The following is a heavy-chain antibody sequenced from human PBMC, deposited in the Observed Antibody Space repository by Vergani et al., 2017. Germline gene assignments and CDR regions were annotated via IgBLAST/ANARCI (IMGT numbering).Heavy chain of an antibody. CDR3: AELYGDDGYSPF. J-gene: IGHJ4*02. CDR2: ISADGRNN. CDR1: GFAFNKFA. Sequence: VQLVESGGGLVQPGGSLRLSCAASGFAFNKFALHWVRQAPGKGLDWVAVISADGRNNHYADSVKGRFSISRDNSKNTSFLQLSGLTVEDTAIYYCAELYGDDGYSPFWGQGTLVTVSS. V-gene: IGHV3-30*04. D-gene: IGHD5-18*01.